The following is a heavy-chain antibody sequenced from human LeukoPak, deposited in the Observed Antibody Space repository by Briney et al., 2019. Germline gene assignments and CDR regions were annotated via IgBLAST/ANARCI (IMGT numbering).Heavy chain of an antibody. CDR3: ASQTSKRYCSGGSCYFDAFDI. Sequence: ASVKVSCKASGYTSTGYYMQWVRQAPGQGLEWMGWINPNTGGTNYAQKFQGRVTVTTDTSVSTGYMELSRLTSDDTAVYYCASQTSKRYCSGGSCYFDAFDIWGRGTMVTVSS. J-gene: IGHJ3*02. V-gene: IGHV1-2*02. CDR2: INPNTGGT. D-gene: IGHD2-15*01. CDR1: GYTSTGYY.